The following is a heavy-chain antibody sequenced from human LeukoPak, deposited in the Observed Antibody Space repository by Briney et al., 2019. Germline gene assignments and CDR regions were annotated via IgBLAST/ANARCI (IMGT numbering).Heavy chain of an antibody. CDR1: GFTFSSYW. D-gene: IGHD2-21*02. V-gene: IGHV3-7*01. J-gene: IGHJ4*02. CDR3: ARARGVGHIMVVTAIQFDY. Sequence: GGSLRLSCAASGFTFSSYWMSWVRQAPGKGLEWVANIKQDGSEKYYVDSVKGRFTISRDNAKNSLYLQMNSLRAEDTAVYYCARARGVGHIMVVTAIQFDYWGQGTLVTVSS. CDR2: IKQDGSEK.